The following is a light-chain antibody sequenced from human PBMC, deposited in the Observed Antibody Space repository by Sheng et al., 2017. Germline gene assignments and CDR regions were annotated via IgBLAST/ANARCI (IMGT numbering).Light chain of an antibody. V-gene: IGKV3-15*01. Sequence: IVMTQSPATLSLSPGERATLSCRASQSVSSDLVWYQQKPGQAPRLLIHDASTRATGIPARFSGSGSGTEFTLTISSLQSEDFAVYYCQYYNRWPPMYIFGQGTKLEIK. CDR1: QSVSSD. J-gene: IGKJ2*01. CDR3: QYYNRWPPMYI. CDR2: DAS.